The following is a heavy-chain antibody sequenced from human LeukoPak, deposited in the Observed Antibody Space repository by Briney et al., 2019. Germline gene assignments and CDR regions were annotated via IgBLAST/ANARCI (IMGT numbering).Heavy chain of an antibody. CDR3: ARGSSTAVVILDPYHFDS. Sequence: ASVKVSCKASGYDFTSYYMHWLRQAPGQGLEWMAIISPSSGSTSFAQKFQGRLSMTRDTSTSTVYMELGSLRSEDTAVYYCARGSSTAVVILDPYHFDSWGQGTLVTVSS. CDR2: ISPSSGST. J-gene: IGHJ4*02. V-gene: IGHV1-46*01. CDR1: GYDFTSYY. D-gene: IGHD3-22*01.